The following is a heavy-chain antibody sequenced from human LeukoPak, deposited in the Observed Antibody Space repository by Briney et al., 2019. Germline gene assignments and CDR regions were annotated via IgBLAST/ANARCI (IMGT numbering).Heavy chain of an antibody. J-gene: IGHJ4*02. CDR3: ATSTYCSGGSCYSRTFQY. D-gene: IGHD2-15*01. V-gene: IGHV3-74*01. CDR2: INSDGSST. Sequence: PGGSLRLSCAASGDTFSRYWMHRVRQAPGKGLVWVSRINSDGSSTNYADSVKGRFTISRDNAKNTLYLQMNSLRAEDTAVYYCATSTYCSGGSCYSRTFQYWGQGTLVTVSS. CDR1: GDTFSRYW.